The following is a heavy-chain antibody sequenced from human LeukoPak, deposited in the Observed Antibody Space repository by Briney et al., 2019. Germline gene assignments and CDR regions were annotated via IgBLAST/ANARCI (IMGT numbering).Heavy chain of an antibody. V-gene: IGHV3-33*01. J-gene: IGHJ4*02. CDR3: ARGGQYDSSGYSPPDY. Sequence: GRSLRLSCAASGFTFSSYGMHWVRQAPGKGLEWVAVIWYDGSNKYYADSVKGRFTISRDNSKNTLYLQMNSLRAEDTAVYYCARGGQYDSSGYSPPDYWGQGTLVTVSS. CDR1: GFTFSSYG. D-gene: IGHD3-22*01. CDR2: IWYDGSNK.